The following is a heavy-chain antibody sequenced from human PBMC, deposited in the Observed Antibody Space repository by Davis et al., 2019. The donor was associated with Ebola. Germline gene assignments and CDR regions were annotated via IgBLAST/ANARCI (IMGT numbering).Heavy chain of an antibody. V-gene: IGHV3-23*01. J-gene: IGHJ6*02. D-gene: IGHD2-2*01. CDR1: GFTFSSYA. CDR3: AKAGGYCSSTSCRIADYYYYGMDV. CDR2: ISGSGGST. Sequence: PGGSLRLSCAASGFTFSSYAMSWVRQAPGKGLEWVSAISGSGGSTYYADSVKGRFTISRDNSKNTLYLQMNSLRAEDTAVYYCAKAGGYCSSTSCRIADYYYYGMDVWGQGTTVTVSS.